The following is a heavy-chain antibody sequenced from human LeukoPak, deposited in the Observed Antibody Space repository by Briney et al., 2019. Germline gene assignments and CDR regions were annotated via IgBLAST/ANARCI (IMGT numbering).Heavy chain of an antibody. CDR1: GGSISSGSYY. CDR3: ARGLFSLTTQDAFDI. V-gene: IGHV4-39*07. CDR2: IYHSGST. Sequence: SQTLSLTCTVSGGSISSGSYYWGWIRQPPGKGLEWIGSIYHSGSTYYNPSLKSRVTISVDTSKNQFSLKLSSVTAADTAVYYCARGLFSLTTQDAFDIWGQGTMVTVSS. D-gene: IGHD3-9*01. J-gene: IGHJ3*02.